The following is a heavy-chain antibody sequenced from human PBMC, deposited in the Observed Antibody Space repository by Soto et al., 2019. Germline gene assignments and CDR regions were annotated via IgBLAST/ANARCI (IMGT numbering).Heavy chain of an antibody. CDR2: IIPIFGTA. J-gene: IGHJ5*02. D-gene: IGHD3-22*01. CDR3: ARDRGPSSGYYPYWFDP. Sequence: QVQLVQSGAEVKKPGSSVKVSCKASGGTFSSNAISWVRQAPGEGLEWMGEIIPIFGTANYAQKFQGRVTITADESMSSAYMELSSLRSEDTAVYYCARDRGPSSGYYPYWFDPWGQGTLVTVSS. CDR1: GGTFSSNA. V-gene: IGHV1-69*12.